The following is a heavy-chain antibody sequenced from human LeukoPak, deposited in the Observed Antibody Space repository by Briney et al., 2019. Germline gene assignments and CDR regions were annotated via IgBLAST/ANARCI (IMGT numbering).Heavy chain of an antibody. CDR1: GFTFRRYS. CDR3: AKNPRLVGWIYFDS. D-gene: IGHD3-9*01. CDR2: ISGSGGRI. J-gene: IGHJ4*02. Sequence: GGSLRLSCVASGFTFRRYSMSWVRQAPGKGLEWVSSISGSGGRIDYADSVKGRFTISRDNSKNTLSLQMNSLTAEDTAVYYCAKNPRLVGWIYFDSWGQGILVTVSS. V-gene: IGHV3-23*01.